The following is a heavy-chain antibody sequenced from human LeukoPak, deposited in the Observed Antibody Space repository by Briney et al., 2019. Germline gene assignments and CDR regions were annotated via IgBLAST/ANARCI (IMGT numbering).Heavy chain of an antibody. CDR3: AKTGGTGYYDNSGYYYFDS. J-gene: IGHJ4*02. CDR1: GFTFSRYW. V-gene: IGHV3-74*01. D-gene: IGHD3-22*01. CDR2: IDPSGRTT. Sequence: GGSLRLSCEAPGFTFSRYWMHWVRQAPGKGLVWVSRIDPSGRTTNYADSVSGRFTISRDNAKNTLYLQMNSLGAEATAVYYCAKTGGTGYYDNSGYYYFDSWGQGTLVTVSS.